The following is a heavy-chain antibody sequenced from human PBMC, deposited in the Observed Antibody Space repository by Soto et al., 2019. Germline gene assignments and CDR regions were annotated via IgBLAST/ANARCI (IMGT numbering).Heavy chain of an antibody. CDR2: IYYSGST. CDR3: AREKTYYYYMDV. Sequence: SETLSLTCTVSGGSISSGGYYWSWIRQHPGKGLEWIGYIYYSGSTNYNPSLKSRVTISVDTSKNQFSLKLSSVTAADTAVYYCAREKTYYYYMDVWGKGTTVTVS. CDR1: GGSISSGGYY. V-gene: IGHV4-61*08. J-gene: IGHJ6*03.